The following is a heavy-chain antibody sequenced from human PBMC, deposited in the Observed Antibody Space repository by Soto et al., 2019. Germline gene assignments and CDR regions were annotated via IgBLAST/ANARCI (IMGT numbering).Heavy chain of an antibody. CDR2: IYYSGST. D-gene: IGHD3-3*01. CDR3: ARGGWRPIDY. Sequence: QVQLQESGPGLAKPSETLSLTCTVSGGSISTYYWSWIRQPPGKGLEWIGYIYYSGSTNYNPSLTRRVTISVYTSKNQFSLKLSSVTAADTAVYYCARGGWRPIDYWGQGTLVTVSS. V-gene: IGHV4-59*08. CDR1: GGSISTYY. J-gene: IGHJ4*02.